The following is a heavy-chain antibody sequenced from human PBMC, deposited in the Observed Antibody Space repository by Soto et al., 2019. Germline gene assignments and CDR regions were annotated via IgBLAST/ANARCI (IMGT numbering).Heavy chain of an antibody. V-gene: IGHV3-30-3*01. Sequence: QVQLVESGGGVVQPGRSLRLSCAASGFTFSSYAMHWVRQAPGKGLEWVAVISYDGSNKYYADSVKGRFTISRDNSKNTLYLQMNSLRAEDTAVYYCARGGSLGWVFRDTAMSDAFDIWGQGTMVTVSS. J-gene: IGHJ3*02. CDR2: ISYDGSNK. CDR3: ARGGSLGWVFRDTAMSDAFDI. D-gene: IGHD5-18*01. CDR1: GFTFSSYA.